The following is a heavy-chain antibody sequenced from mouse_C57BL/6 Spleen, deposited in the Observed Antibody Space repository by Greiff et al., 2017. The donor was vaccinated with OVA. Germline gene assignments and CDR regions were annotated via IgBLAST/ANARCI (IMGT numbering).Heavy chain of an antibody. CDR3: ARTYSYYHYAMDY. CDR2: IYPGDGDT. J-gene: IGHJ4*01. D-gene: IGHD2-12*01. Sequence: VQLQQSGAELVKPGASVKISCKASGYAFSSYWMNWVKQRPGKGLEWIGQIYPGDGDTNYNGKFKGKATLTADKSSSTAYMQLSSLTSEDSAVYFCARTYSYYHYAMDYWGQGTSGTVSS. V-gene: IGHV1-80*01. CDR1: GYAFSSYW.